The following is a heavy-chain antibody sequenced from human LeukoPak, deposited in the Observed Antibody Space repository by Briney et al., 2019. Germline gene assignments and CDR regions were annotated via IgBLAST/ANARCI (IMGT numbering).Heavy chain of an antibody. V-gene: IGHV3-21*01. Sequence: GVSLRLSCAASGVTFSRYSMNWVRQAPGKGLECVSSISSSSSYTYYADSVKRRCTISRDNAKNSLYPQRDSLRGEYTAVYYCARVKSGSYFPDYWGQGTLVTVSS. D-gene: IGHD1-26*01. CDR3: ARVKSGSYFPDY. J-gene: IGHJ4*02. CDR2: ISSSSSYT. CDR1: GVTFSRYS.